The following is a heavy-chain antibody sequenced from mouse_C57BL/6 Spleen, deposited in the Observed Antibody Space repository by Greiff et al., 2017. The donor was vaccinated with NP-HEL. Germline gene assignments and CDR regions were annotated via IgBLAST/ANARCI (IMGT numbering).Heavy chain of an antibody. CDR3: ARSDSNAHYYAMDY. Sequence: VQLQQSGPELVKPGASVKISCKASGYAFSSSWMNWVKQRPGKGLEWIGRIYPGDGDTNYNGKFKGKATLTADKSSSTAYMQLSSLTSEDSAVYFCARSDSNAHYYAMDYWGQGTSVTVYS. CDR1: GYAFSSSW. D-gene: IGHD2-5*01. CDR2: IYPGDGDT. V-gene: IGHV1-82*01. J-gene: IGHJ4*01.